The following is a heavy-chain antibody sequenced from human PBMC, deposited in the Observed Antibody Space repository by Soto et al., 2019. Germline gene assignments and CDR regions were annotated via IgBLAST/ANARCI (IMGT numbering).Heavy chain of an antibody. CDR3: TTAIYDSSGYYQSDAFDI. CDR2: IKSKTDGGTT. J-gene: IGHJ3*02. D-gene: IGHD3-22*01. CDR1: GFTFRNAW. Sequence: GSLRLSCAATGFTFRNAWKRWVRQAPGKGLEWVSRIKSKTDGGTTDYAAPVKGRFTISRDDSKNTLYLQMNSLKTEDTAVYYCTTAIYDSSGYYQSDAFDIWGQGT. V-gene: IGHV3-15*01.